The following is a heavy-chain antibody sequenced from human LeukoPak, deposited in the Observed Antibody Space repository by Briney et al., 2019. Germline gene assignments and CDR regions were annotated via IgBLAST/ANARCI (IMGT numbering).Heavy chain of an antibody. J-gene: IGHJ6*03. CDR3: ASIAAAATGYYYYYMDV. CDR2: IYYSGST. D-gene: IGHD6-13*01. CDR1: GGSISSGDYY. Sequence: SETLSLTCTVSGGSISSGDYYWSWIRQPPGKGLEWIGYIYYSGSTYYNPSLKSRVTISVDTSKNQFSLKLSSVTAADTAVYYCASIAAAATGYYYYYMDVWGKGTTVTVSS. V-gene: IGHV4-30-4*08.